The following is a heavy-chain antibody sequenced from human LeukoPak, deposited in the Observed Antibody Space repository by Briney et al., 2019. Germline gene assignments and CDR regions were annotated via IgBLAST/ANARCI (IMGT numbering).Heavy chain of an antibody. Sequence: SETLSLTCTVSGGSSSDYNWSWIRQPPGKGLEWIGYIYYRGGTNYNPSLERRVTISGDTSKNEFSLKLTSVTAADTAVYYCARGRLIVAPGVYYFEYWGQGTLVTVSS. V-gene: IGHV4-59*08. CDR3: ARGRLIVAPGVYYFEY. J-gene: IGHJ4*02. CDR2: IYYRGGT. CDR1: GGSSSDYN. D-gene: IGHD5-12*01.